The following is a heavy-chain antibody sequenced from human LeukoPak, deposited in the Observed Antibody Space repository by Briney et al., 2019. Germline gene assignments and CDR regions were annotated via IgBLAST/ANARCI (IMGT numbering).Heavy chain of an antibody. J-gene: IGHJ4*02. CDR3: AKDLTTVVTRGYFDY. Sequence: GGSLRLSCAASGFTFSSYAMSWVRQAPGKGLEWVSAISGSGGSTYYVDSVKGRFTISRDNSKNTLHLLMTSLRVEDTAIYYCAKDLTTVVTRGYFDYWGQGTLVTVSS. CDR1: GFTFSSYA. D-gene: IGHD4-23*01. V-gene: IGHV3-23*01. CDR2: ISGSGGST.